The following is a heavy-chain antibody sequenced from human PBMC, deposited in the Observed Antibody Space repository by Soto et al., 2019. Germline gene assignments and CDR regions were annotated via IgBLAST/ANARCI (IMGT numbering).Heavy chain of an antibody. J-gene: IGHJ4*02. D-gene: IGHD3-22*01. Sequence: SLRLSCAASGVTFSSYAMHWVRQAPGKGLEWVAVISYDGSNKYYADSVKGRFTISRDNSKNTLYLQMNSLRAEDTAVYYCARDSSGYYSGHYYFDYWGQGTLVTVYS. CDR1: GVTFSSYA. CDR2: ISYDGSNK. CDR3: ARDSSGYYSGHYYFDY. V-gene: IGHV3-30-3*01.